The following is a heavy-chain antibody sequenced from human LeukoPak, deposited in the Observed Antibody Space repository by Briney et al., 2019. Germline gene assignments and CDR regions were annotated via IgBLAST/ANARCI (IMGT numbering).Heavy chain of an antibody. CDR1: GYTFTIYG. CDR3: ERYASGSYFRGIDY. V-gene: IGHV1-18*01. D-gene: IGHD1-26*01. CDR2: ISAYNGNT. Sequence: GASVNLSCTASGYTFTIYGISWVRQPPAQGLEWMGWISAYNGNTNYAQKLHGRVPITTDTSTSTGYMELRSLRSGHRAVYYWERYASGSYFRGIDYWGQGTLVTVSS. J-gene: IGHJ4*02.